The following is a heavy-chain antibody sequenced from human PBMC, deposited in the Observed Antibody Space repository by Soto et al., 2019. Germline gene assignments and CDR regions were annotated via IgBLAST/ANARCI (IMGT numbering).Heavy chain of an antibody. D-gene: IGHD3-22*01. V-gene: IGHV1-18*01. CDR3: ARGFIVDYYDSSGYYQFFDY. CDR1: GYTFTSYG. J-gene: IGHJ4*02. CDR2: ISAYNGNA. Sequence: ASVKVSCKASGYTFTSYGISWVRQAPGQGLEWMGWISAYNGNANYAQKLQGRVTMTTDTSTSTAYMELRSLRSDDTAVYYCARGFIVDYYDSSGYYQFFDYWGQGTLVTVS.